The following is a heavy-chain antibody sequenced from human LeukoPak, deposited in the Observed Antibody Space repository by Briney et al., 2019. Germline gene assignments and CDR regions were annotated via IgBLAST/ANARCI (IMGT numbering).Heavy chain of an antibody. D-gene: IGHD6-13*01. J-gene: IGHJ4*02. Sequence: GGSLRLSCAASGFTFSSYSMNWVRQAPGKGLEWVSSISSSSSYIYYADSVKGRFTISRDNAKNSLYLQMNSLRAEDTAVYYCAREVGGIAAAGYFDYWGQGTLVTVSS. CDR2: ISSSSSYI. CDR1: GFTFSSYS. V-gene: IGHV3-21*01. CDR3: AREVGGIAAAGYFDY.